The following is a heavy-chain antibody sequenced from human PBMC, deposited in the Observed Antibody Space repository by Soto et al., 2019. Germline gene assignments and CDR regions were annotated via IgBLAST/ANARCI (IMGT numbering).Heavy chain of an antibody. CDR2: INPNSCGT. CDR1: GYTFTGYY. D-gene: IGHD1-1*01. CDR3: AREIGTNSYGMDV. J-gene: IGHJ6*02. V-gene: IGHV1-2*04. Sequence: QGQLVQSGAEVKKPGASVKVSCKASGYTFTGYYMHWVRQAPGQGLEWMGWINPNSCGTNYAQKFQGWVTMTRDTSISTAYMELSRLRSDDTAVYYCAREIGTNSYGMDVWGRGTTVTVSS.